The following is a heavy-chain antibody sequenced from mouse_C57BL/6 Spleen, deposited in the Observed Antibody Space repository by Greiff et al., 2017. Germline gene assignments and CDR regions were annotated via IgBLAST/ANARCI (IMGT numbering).Heavy chain of an antibody. CDR3: TTGGYFLFDY. CDR1: GFNIKDYY. J-gene: IGHJ2*01. Sequence: VQLQQSGAELVRPGASVKLSCTASGFNIKDYYMHWVKQRPEQGLEWIGRIDPEDGGTEYAPKFQGKATMTADPSSNTAYLQLSSLTSEDTAVYYCTTGGYFLFDYWGQGTTLTVSS. V-gene: IGHV14-1*01. D-gene: IGHD2-3*01. CDR2: IDPEDGGT.